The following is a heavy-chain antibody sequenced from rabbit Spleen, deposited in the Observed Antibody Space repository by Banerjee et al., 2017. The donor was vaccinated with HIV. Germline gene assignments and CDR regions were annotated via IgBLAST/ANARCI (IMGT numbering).Heavy chain of an antibody. CDR3: ARDTSSSFSSYGMDL. V-gene: IGHV1S40*01. D-gene: IGHD1-1*01. J-gene: IGHJ6*01. CDR2: IFAGSSGNT. Sequence: QSLEESGGGLVKPGAYLTLTCKASGFSFNSGYDICWFRQAPGKGPEWIACIFAGSSGNTYYASWAKGRFTISKTSSTTVTLQMTSLTAADTATYFCARDTSSSFSSYGMDLWGQGTLVTVS. CDR1: GFSFNSGYD.